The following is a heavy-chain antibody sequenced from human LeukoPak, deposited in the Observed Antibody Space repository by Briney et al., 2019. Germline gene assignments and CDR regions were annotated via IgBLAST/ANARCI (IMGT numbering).Heavy chain of an antibody. Sequence: GGSLRLFCAASGFTFSNYAITWVRQAPGKGLEWVSGISGSGGSTFYADSVKGRFTISRDNSKTTLYLQMNSLRAEDTAVYYCAKDRADCSNTSCYAFFDYWGQGTLVTVSP. V-gene: IGHV3-23*01. CDR3: AKDRADCSNTSCYAFFDY. D-gene: IGHD2-2*01. J-gene: IGHJ4*02. CDR2: ISGSGGST. CDR1: GFTFSNYA.